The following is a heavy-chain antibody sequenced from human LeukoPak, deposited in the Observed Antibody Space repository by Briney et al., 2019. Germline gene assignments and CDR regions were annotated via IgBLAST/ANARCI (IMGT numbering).Heavy chain of an antibody. J-gene: IGHJ4*02. CDR3: ARIKSSGKYSPFAY. Sequence: PGGSLRLSCAASGLTFDDYGMSWVRQVPGKGRDWVSGINLNCCSTGYSYSVKGRFTISIDKAKNSLYLQMKSLRAEDTALYHCARIKSSGKYSPFAYWGQGALLTVYS. V-gene: IGHV3-20*01. D-gene: IGHD1-26*01. CDR1: GLTFDDYG. CDR2: INLNCCST.